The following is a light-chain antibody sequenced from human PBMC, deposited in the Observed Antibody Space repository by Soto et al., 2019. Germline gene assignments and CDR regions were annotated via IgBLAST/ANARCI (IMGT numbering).Light chain of an antibody. J-gene: IGKJ3*01. CDR2: AAS. V-gene: IGKV1-39*01. CDR3: QQSYSTLCT. Sequence: DIQMTQSPSSLSASVGDRVTITWRASQSISSYLNWYQQKPGKAPKLLIYAASSLQSEVPSRFSASGSGTDFTLTISSLQHEDFATYYCQQSYSTLCTFGPGTKVDIK. CDR1: QSISSY.